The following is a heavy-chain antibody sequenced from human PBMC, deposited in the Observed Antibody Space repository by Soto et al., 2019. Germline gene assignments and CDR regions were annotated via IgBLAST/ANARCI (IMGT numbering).Heavy chain of an antibody. Sequence: PWVSLRLSCSTSGFNFNNYAMSWVRQAPGERLEWVSFISSSGGTTYYADSVKGRFTMSRDNSRNTVFLQMNTLGAEDTAIYYCATFTTATGRGWGRAYEYWGKGTLVTVSS. V-gene: IGHV3-23*01. CDR1: GFNFNNYA. D-gene: IGHD3-9*01. J-gene: IGHJ4*02. CDR3: ATFTTATGRGWGRAYEY. CDR2: ISSSGGTT.